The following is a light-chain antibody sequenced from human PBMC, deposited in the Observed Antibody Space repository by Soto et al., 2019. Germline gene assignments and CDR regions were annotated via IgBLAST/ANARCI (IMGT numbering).Light chain of an antibody. CDR2: EVS. CDR3: SSYTSSSTYV. J-gene: IGLJ1*01. V-gene: IGLV2-14*01. Sequence: QSALTQPASVSGSPGQSITISCTGGSSDVGGYNYVSWYQQHPGKAPQLMIYEVSNRPSGVSNRFSGSKSGNTASLTISGLQPEDEADYYCSSYTSSSTYVFGTGTKLTVL. CDR1: SSDVGGYNY.